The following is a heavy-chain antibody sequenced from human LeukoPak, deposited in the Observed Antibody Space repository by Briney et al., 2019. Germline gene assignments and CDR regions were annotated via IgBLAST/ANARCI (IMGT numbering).Heavy chain of an antibody. CDR3: ARQGYCSSVSCFNWFDP. CDR1: GGSISSYY. V-gene: IGHV4-59*08. CDR2: VYYSGTT. Sequence: PSETLSLTCTVSGGSISSYYWSWIRQPPGKGLEWIGSVYYSGTTYHNPSLKSRVTILVDTSKSQFSLNLSSVTAADTAVYYCARQGYCSSVSCFNWFDPWGQGTLVIVSS. D-gene: IGHD2-2*01. J-gene: IGHJ5*02.